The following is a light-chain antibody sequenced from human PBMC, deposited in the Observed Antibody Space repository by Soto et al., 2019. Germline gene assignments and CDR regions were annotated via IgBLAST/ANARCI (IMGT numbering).Light chain of an antibody. CDR3: MQGTHWPYT. Sequence: DAVMTQSPPSLSVSLGQPASISCRSSQSLLYKDGNTYLNWFHKRPGQSPRPLLYKVSDRDSGVPDRFSGSGSNTDFTLTISRVEAEDVGVYYCMQGTHWPYTFGQGTKLEIK. CDR2: KVS. V-gene: IGKV2-30*01. J-gene: IGKJ2*01. CDR1: QSLLYKDGNTY.